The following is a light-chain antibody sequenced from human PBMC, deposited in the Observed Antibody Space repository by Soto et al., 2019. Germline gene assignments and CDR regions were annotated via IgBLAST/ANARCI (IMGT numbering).Light chain of an antibody. J-gene: IGLJ3*02. V-gene: IGLV1-47*01. CDR1: SSNIGSNY. Sequence: QSVLTQPPSASRTPGQRVTISCSGSSSNIGSNYVYWYQQLPGTAPKLLIYRNNQRPSGVPDRFSGSKSGTSASLAISGLRSEDEADYYCAAWDDSLSGGVFGGGTELTVL. CDR2: RNN. CDR3: AAWDDSLSGGV.